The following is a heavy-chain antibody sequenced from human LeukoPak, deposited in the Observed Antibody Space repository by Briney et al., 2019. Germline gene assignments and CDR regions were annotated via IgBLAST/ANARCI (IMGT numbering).Heavy chain of an antibody. J-gene: IGHJ3*02. D-gene: IGHD6-19*01. Sequence: PGGSLRLSCAASGFTVSSNYMSWVRQAPGKGLEWVANIKQDGSEKYYVDSVKGRFTISRDNAKNSLYLQMNSLRAEDTAVYYCAREGVSVPIAVAGTSGTFDAFDIWGQGTMVTVSS. CDR3: AREGVSVPIAVAGTSGTFDAFDI. V-gene: IGHV3-7*01. CDR2: IKQDGSEK. CDR1: GFTVSSNY.